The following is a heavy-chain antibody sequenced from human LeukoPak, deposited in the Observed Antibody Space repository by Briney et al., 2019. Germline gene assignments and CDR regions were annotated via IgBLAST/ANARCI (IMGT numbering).Heavy chain of an antibody. CDR2: ISFDGSNK. D-gene: IGHD3-10*01. CDR1: GFIFSSYA. J-gene: IGHJ4*02. V-gene: IGHV3-30-3*01. Sequence: GGSLRLSCAASGFIFSSYAVHWVRQAPGKGLEWVAFISFDGSNKYYADSVKGRFTISRDNSKNTLYLQMNSLRAEDTAVYYCARDRGRGFDYWGQGTLVTVSS. CDR3: ARDRGRGFDY.